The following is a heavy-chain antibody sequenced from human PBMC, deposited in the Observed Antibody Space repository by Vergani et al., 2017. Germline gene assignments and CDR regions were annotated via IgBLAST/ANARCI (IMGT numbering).Heavy chain of an antibody. D-gene: IGHD3-16*01. CDR1: GFTLSNYD. CDR2: IQFDGSNQ. J-gene: IGHJ4*02. Sequence: QVQLVESGGGVVQRGGSLRLSCATSGFTLSNYDMQWIRQGPGKGLEFVAFIQFDGSNQYYADSVKGRFTLSRDFSKNTLYLQMNSMRTDDTATYYCAKHFRGWGIDYWCQGSQLIV. V-gene: IGHV3-30*02. CDR3: AKHFRGWGIDY.